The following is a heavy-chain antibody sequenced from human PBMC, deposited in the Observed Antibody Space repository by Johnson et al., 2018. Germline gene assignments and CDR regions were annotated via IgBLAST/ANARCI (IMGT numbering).Heavy chain of an antibody. CDR1: GFSFSSYW. J-gene: IGHJ6*01. V-gene: IGHV3-74*01. D-gene: IGHD3-10*01. CDR3: VRDRRVRGLTGPYFGLDV. Sequence: VQLQESGGGLVQPGGSLRLSCAASGFSFSSYWMHWVRQTPGKGLVWVSGINADGSATNYADSVKGRFTISRDNAKNTLYLRMNTLRGDETDVYYLVRDRRVRGLTGPYFGLDVWGQGTTVTVSS. CDR2: INADGSAT.